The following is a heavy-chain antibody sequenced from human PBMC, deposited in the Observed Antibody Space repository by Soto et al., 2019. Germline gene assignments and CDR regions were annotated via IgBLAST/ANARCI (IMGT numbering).Heavy chain of an antibody. J-gene: IGHJ4*02. CDR2: INAGNGNT. CDR1: GYTFTSYD. V-gene: IGHV1-3*01. D-gene: IGHD3-22*01. Sequence: GASVKVSCKASGYTFTSYDMHWVRQAPGQRLEWMGWINAGNGNTKYSQKFQGRVTITRDTSASTAYMELSSLRSEDTAVYYCARGKDDSSGYYYAGFDYWGQGTLVTVSS. CDR3: ARGKDDSSGYYYAGFDY.